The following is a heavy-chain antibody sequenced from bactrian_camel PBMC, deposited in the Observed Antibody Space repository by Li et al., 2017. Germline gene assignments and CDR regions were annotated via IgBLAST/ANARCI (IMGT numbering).Heavy chain of an antibody. J-gene: IGHJ6*01. CDR3: AANPFWTYGAICSYTRPADFGY. Sequence: HVQLVESGGGSVQAGGSLRLSCASSGWTYAMYCTGWFRQAPGKEREGIAVIDRNGVTTYADSVNGRFTISRDNDKGTLYLQMNNLKPEDTAMYYCAANPFWTYGAICSYTRPADFGYWGQGTQVTVS. CDR1: GWTYAMYC. CDR2: IDRNGVT. V-gene: IGHV3S53*01. D-gene: IGHD2*01.